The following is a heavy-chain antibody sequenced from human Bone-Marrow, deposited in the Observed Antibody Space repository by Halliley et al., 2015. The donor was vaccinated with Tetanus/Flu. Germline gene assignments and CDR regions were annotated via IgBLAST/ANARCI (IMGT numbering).Heavy chain of an antibody. V-gene: IGHV3-23*01. D-gene: IGHD3-22*01. J-gene: IGHJ4*02. CDR2: IGGSGAST. CDR3: AGGAEWNYDSSGWLDY. Sequence: SSIGGSGASTYYADAVKGRFTISRDNSKHTVYLQMDSLRAEDTAVYYCAGGAEWNYDSSGWLDYWGQGNLVTVSS.